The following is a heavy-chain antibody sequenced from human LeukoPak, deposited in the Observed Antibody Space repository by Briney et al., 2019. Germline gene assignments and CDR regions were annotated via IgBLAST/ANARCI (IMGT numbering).Heavy chain of an antibody. CDR2: IFHSGNS. J-gene: IGHJ4*02. Sequence: KTSETLSLTCSVSGGSIRNYYWSWIRQPPGKWLEWIGFIFHSGNSNYNPSLKSRVTISIDTSKNQFSLKLSSVTAADTAVYYCAREDSTEGSRPLDYWGQGTLVTVSS. CDR1: GGSIRNYY. D-gene: IGHD2/OR15-2a*01. CDR3: AREDSTEGSRPLDY. V-gene: IGHV4-59*01.